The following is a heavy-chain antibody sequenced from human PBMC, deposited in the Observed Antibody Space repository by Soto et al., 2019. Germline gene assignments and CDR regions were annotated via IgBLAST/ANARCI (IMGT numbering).Heavy chain of an antibody. J-gene: IGHJ5*02. Sequence: QVQLQESGPGLVKPSQTLSLTCTVSGGSISTGGYYWNWIRQHPGKGLEWIGYFYYSGSTYYNPSPXGXFTISVNPSKHQFALTLSSVTAADTAVYYCARSVFPWGQGTLVTVSS. V-gene: IGHV4-31*03. CDR2: FYYSGST. CDR3: ARSVFP. CDR1: GGSISTGGYY.